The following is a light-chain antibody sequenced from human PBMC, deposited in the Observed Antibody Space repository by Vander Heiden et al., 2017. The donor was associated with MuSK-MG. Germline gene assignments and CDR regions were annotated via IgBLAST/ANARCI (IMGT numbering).Light chain of an antibody. J-gene: IGLJ3*02. V-gene: IGLV2-23*02. CDR2: EVD. CDR3: CSYAGSSACV. CDR1: RTDVGRYKF. Sequence: QSALTQPASVPGSPGQSITNSRTRTRTDVGRYKFVLWNPQTPGKVSKLIIHEVDKSPSGVSCRFSGSKSGNTASLTISGLQAEDEDDYYCCSYAGSSACVFGGGNKLTVL.